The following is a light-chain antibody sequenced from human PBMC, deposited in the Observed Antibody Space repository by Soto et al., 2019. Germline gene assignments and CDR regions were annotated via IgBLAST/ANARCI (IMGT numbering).Light chain of an antibody. CDR3: SSYTTTNTVL. CDR1: SSDIGAYDF. Sequence: QSALTQPASVSGSPGQSITISCTGTSSDIGAYDFVSWYQHHPGKAPKVMIYDVTYRPSGVSFRFSGSKSGNTASLTISGLQAEDEGDYYCSSYTTTNTVLFGGGTKLTVL. J-gene: IGLJ2*01. V-gene: IGLV2-14*01. CDR2: DVT.